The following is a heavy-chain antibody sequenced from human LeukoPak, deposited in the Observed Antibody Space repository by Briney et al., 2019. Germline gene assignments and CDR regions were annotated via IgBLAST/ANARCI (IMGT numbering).Heavy chain of an antibody. Sequence: GASVKVSCKASGYTFTGYYMHWVRQAPGQGHEWMGWINPNSGGTNYAQKFQGRVTMTRDTSISTAYMELSRLRSDDTAVYYCARAASNHYYMDVWGKGTTVTVSS. CDR1: GYTFTGYY. V-gene: IGHV1-2*02. J-gene: IGHJ6*03. CDR2: INPNSGGT. D-gene: IGHD6-25*01. CDR3: ARAASNHYYMDV.